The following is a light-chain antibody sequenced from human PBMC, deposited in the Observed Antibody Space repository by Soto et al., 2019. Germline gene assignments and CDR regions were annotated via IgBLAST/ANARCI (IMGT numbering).Light chain of an antibody. V-gene: IGKV1-6*01. J-gene: IGKJ1*01. CDR3: LQDYSYPRT. CDR2: AAS. CDR1: QGIRNE. Sequence: AIQMTQSPSSLSASIGDRVTITCRASQGIRNELGWYQQKPGKAPILLIYAASSLQSGVPSRFSGSGSGTNFTLTISSLQPEDFATYYCLQDYSYPRTFGQGTKVDIK.